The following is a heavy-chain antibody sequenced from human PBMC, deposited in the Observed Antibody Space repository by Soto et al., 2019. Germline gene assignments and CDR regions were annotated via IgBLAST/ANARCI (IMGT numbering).Heavy chain of an antibody. CDR3: VRDGTKTLRDWFDP. CDR2: IYATGTT. D-gene: IGHD1-1*01. CDR1: GASISVFY. Sequence: SETLSLTCTVSGASISVFYWSWIRDSAGKGLEWIGRIYATGTTDYNPSLKSRVMMSVDTSKKQFSLKLRSVTAADTAVYYCVRDGTKTLRDWFDPWGQGISVTVSS. J-gene: IGHJ5*02. V-gene: IGHV4-4*07.